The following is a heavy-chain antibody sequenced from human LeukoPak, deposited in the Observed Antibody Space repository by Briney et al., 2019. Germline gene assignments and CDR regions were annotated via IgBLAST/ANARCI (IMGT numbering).Heavy chain of an antibody. D-gene: IGHD6-13*01. CDR3: TTDQGSSSWYGPIIHPFDY. CDR1: GFTFSNAW. Sequence: PGGSLRLSCAASGFTFSNAWMSWVRQAPGKGLEWVGRIKSKTDGGTTDYAAPVKGRFTISRDDSKNTLYLQMNSLKTEDTAVYYCTTDQGSSSWYGPIIHPFDYWGQGTLVTVSS. CDR2: IKSKTDGGTT. V-gene: IGHV3-15*01. J-gene: IGHJ4*02.